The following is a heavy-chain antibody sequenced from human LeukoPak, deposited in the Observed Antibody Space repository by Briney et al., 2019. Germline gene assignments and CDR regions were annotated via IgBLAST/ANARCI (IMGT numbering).Heavy chain of an antibody. D-gene: IGHD4-23*01. CDR3: ATGVIGTEVTPFDY. CDR1: GYTFTDYY. CDR2: VDPEDGET. Sequence: ASVKVSCKVSGYTFTDYYMHWVQQAPGKGLEWMGLVDPEDGETIYAEKFQGRVTITADTSTDTAYMELSSLRSEDTAVYYCATGVIGTEVTPFDYWGQGTLVTVSS. J-gene: IGHJ4*02. V-gene: IGHV1-69-2*01.